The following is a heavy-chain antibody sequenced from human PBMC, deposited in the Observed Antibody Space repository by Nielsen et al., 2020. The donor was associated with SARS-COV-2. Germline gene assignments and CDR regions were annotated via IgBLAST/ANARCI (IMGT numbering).Heavy chain of an antibody. CDR2: IKHDGSEM. V-gene: IGHV3-7*03. Sequence: GGSLRLSCAASGFTFSNFWMSWVRQAPGKGLEWVVNIKHDGSEMYYVDSVKGRFIISRDSANSSLYLQMNSLRVEDTALYYCAREPIAADHWGQGTLVTVSS. D-gene: IGHD6-13*01. CDR3: AREPIAADH. CDR1: GFTFSNFW. J-gene: IGHJ5*02.